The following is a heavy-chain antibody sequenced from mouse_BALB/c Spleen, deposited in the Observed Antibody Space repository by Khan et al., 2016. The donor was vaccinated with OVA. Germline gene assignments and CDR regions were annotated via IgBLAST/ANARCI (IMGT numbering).Heavy chain of an antibody. CDR2: IRSGGFT. CDR3: AEGLFLYYLDY. Sequence: EVMLVESGGGLVKPGGSLKLSCAASGFTFSSYAMSWVRQTPETRLEWVASIRSGGFTYYPDSVKGRFTISRDNARHILYLQMSSLRSEDTAMYYCAEGLFLYYLDYGGQGTTLTVSS. CDR1: GFTFSSYA. V-gene: IGHV5-6-5*01. J-gene: IGHJ2*01. D-gene: IGHD6-1*01.